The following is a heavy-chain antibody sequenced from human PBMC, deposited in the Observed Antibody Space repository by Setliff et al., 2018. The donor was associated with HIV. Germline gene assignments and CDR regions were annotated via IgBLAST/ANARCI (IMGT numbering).Heavy chain of an antibody. Sequence: PSETLSLTCTVSGGSISSDYWSWIRQPPGKGLEWIGYIYYSGSTNYNPSLKSRVTISVATSKNQFSLKLNSVTTADTAVYYCARSRTSSGYYDVTGYGMDVWGQGTTVTVSS. V-gene: IGHV4-59*01. CDR3: ARSRTSSGYYDVTGYGMDV. CDR2: IYYSGST. CDR1: GGSISSDY. D-gene: IGHD3-22*01. J-gene: IGHJ6*02.